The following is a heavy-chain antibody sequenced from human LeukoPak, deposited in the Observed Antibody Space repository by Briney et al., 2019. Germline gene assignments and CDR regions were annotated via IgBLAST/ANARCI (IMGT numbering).Heavy chain of an antibody. Sequence: SETLSLTCTVSGGSIVSSSYYWGRLRQPPGKGLEWIGSIYYSGSTYYNPSLKSRVTISVDTSKNQFSLKLSSVTAADTAVYYCSSSDYVYYFDYWGQGTLVTVSS. CDR1: GGSIVSSSYY. D-gene: IGHD4/OR15-4a*01. J-gene: IGHJ4*02. CDR3: SSSDYVYYFDY. V-gene: IGHV4-39*01. CDR2: IYYSGST.